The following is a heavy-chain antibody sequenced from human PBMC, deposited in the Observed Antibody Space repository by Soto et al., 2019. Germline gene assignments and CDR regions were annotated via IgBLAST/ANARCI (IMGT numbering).Heavy chain of an antibody. Sequence: XETLSLTFSVYGWSFSGYYWSWIRQPPGKGLEWIGEINHSGSTNYNPSLKSRVTISVDTSKNQFSLKLSSVTAADTAVYYCARGRRVRGVIPFYYYGMDVWGQGTTVTVSS. V-gene: IGHV4-34*01. D-gene: IGHD3-10*01. CDR3: ARGRRVRGVIPFYYYGMDV. J-gene: IGHJ6*02. CDR1: GWSFSGYY. CDR2: INHSGST.